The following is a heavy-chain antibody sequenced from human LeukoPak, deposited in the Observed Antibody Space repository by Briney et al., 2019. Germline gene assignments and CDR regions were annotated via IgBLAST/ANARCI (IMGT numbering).Heavy chain of an antibody. D-gene: IGHD2-2*01. CDR2: ISAYNGNT. CDR1: GYTFTSYY. V-gene: IGHV1-18*04. Sequence: GASVKVSCKASGYTFTSYYMHWVRQAPGQGLEWMGWISAYNGNTNYAQKLQGRVTMTTDTSTSTAYMELRSLRSDDTAVYYCARDRCSSTSCYADYWGQGTLVTVSS. J-gene: IGHJ4*02. CDR3: ARDRCSSTSCYADY.